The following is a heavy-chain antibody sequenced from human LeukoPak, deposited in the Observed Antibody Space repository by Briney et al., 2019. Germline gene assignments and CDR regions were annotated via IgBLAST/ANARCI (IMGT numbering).Heavy chain of an antibody. Sequence: GSLRLSCSASGFTFSSYWMHWVRQAPGKGLVWVSRINTDGSITNYAGSVKGRFTISRDNAKNTLYLQMNSLRAEDTAVYYCARSAAGSAFDIWGQGTMVTVSS. D-gene: IGHD6-13*01. CDR2: INTDGSIT. J-gene: IGHJ3*02. V-gene: IGHV3-74*01. CDR3: ARSAAGSAFDI. CDR1: GFTFSSYW.